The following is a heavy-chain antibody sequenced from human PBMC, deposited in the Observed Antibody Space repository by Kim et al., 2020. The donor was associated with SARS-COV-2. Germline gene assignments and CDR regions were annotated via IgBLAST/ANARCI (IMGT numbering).Heavy chain of an antibody. V-gene: IGHV3-11*04. D-gene: IGHD3-22*01. CDR1: GFTFSDYY. J-gene: IGHJ6*02. CDR2: ISSSGSTI. Sequence: GGSLRLSCAASGFTFSDYYMSWIRQAPGKGLEWVSYISSSGSTIYYADSVKGRFTISRDNAKNSLYLKMNSLRAEDTAVYYCARDRYYDSSGYYYGMDVWGQGPPVT. CDR3: ARDRYYDSSGYYYGMDV.